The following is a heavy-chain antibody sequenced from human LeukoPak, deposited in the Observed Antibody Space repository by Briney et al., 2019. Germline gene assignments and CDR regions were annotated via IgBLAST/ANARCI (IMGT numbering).Heavy chain of an antibody. CDR3: AKDTGSSWFDP. D-gene: IGHD6-6*01. CDR1: GFTFSSYG. V-gene: IGHV3-30*18. CDR2: ISYDGSNK. Sequence: GGSLRLSCAASGFTFSSYGMYWVRQAPGKGLEWVAVISYDGSNKYYADSVKGRFTISRDNSKNTLYLQMNSLRAEDTAVYYCAKDTGSSWFDPWGQGTLVTVSS. J-gene: IGHJ5*02.